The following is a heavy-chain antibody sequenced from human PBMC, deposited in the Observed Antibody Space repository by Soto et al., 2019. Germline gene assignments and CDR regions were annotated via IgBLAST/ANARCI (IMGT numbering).Heavy chain of an antibody. J-gene: IGHJ6*02. D-gene: IGHD6-19*01. V-gene: IGHV3-21*01. CDR3: ARDFEEGIAVVYGMDV. CDR2: ISSSSSYI. CDR1: GFTFSSYS. Sequence: GGSLRLSCAASGFTFSSYSMNWVRQAPGKGLEWVSPISSSSSYIYYADSVKGRFTISRDNAKNSLYLQMNSLRAEDTAVYYCARDFEEGIAVVYGMDVWGQGTTVTVSS.